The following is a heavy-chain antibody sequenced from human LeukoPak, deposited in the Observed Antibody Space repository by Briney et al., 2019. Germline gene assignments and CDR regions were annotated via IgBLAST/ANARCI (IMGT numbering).Heavy chain of an antibody. CDR1: GYTFTGYY. V-gene: IGHV1-2*02. CDR3: ARGVGRYDFWSGYSDYYYYYYMDV. Sequence: ASVKVSCKASGYTFTGYYMHWVRQAPGQGLEWMGWINPNGGGTNYAQKFQGRVTMTRDTSISTAYMELSRLRSDDTAVYYCARGVGRYDFWSGYSDYYYYYYMDVWGKGTTVTVSS. CDR2: INPNGGGT. D-gene: IGHD3-3*01. J-gene: IGHJ6*03.